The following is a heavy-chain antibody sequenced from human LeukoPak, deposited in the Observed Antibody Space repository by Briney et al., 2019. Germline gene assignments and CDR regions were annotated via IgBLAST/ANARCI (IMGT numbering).Heavy chain of an antibody. CDR1: GGSVSNYY. J-gene: IGHJ4*02. V-gene: IGHV4-59*02. D-gene: IGHD1-26*01. CDR3: ARLRGISGSYSH. Sequence: SETLSLTCPVSGGSVSNYYWSWIRQSPGKGLEWIGYIYYTETSYNPPLKSRVTISADTSKNQFSLKLSSVTAADTAVYYCARLRGISGSYSHWGQGTLVTVSS. CDR2: IYYTET.